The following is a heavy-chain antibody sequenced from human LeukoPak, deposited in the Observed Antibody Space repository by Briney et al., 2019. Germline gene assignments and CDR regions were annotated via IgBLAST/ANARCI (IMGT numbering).Heavy chain of an antibody. V-gene: IGHV3-21*04. Sequence: PGGSLRLSCAASGFTFSSYSMNWVRQAPGKGLEWVSSSSSSNSYIYYADSVKGRFTISRDKAKNSLYLQMNSLRAKDTAVYYCARDRLRFFDSYAFDVWGQGTMVTVSS. CDR3: ARDRLRFFDSYAFDV. CDR1: GFTFSSYS. J-gene: IGHJ3*01. D-gene: IGHD3-9*01. CDR2: SSSSNSYI.